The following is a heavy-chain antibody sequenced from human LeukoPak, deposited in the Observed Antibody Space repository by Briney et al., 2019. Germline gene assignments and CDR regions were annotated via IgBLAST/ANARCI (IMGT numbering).Heavy chain of an antibody. D-gene: IGHD6-13*01. Sequence: SETLSLTCTVSGGSISSSSYYWGWIRQPPGTGLEWIGSIYYSGSTYYNPSLKSRVTISVDTSKNQFSLKLSSVTAADTAVYYCARRRIAAPTYYMDVWGKGTTVTVSS. CDR1: GGSISSSSYY. J-gene: IGHJ6*03. V-gene: IGHV4-39*01. CDR3: ARRRIAAPTYYMDV. CDR2: IYYSGST.